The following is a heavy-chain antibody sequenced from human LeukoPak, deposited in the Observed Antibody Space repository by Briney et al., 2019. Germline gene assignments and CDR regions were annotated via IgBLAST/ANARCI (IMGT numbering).Heavy chain of an antibody. CDR3: ARDTWNYLLDY. J-gene: IGHJ4*02. D-gene: IGHD3-10*01. V-gene: IGHV3-7*01. Sequence: GGSLRLSCAASGFTFSSYWMSWVRQAPGKGLEWVANIKQDGSEKYYVDSVKGRFTISRDNAKNSLYLQMNNLRVEDTAIYYCARDTWNYLLDYWGQGILVTVSS. CDR1: GFTFSSYW. CDR2: IKQDGSEK.